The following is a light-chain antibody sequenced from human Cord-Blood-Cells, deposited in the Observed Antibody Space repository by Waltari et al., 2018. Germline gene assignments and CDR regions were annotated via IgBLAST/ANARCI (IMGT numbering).Light chain of an antibody. CDR1: QSVSSY. Sequence: EIVLTQSPATLSLSPGESATLSCRASQSVSSYLAWYQQKPGQAPRLLIYDASNRATGIPARFGGSGSGTDFTLTISSLEPEDFAVYYCQQRSNWRFTFGPGTKVDIK. CDR3: QQRSNWRFT. J-gene: IGKJ3*01. CDR2: DAS. V-gene: IGKV3-11*01.